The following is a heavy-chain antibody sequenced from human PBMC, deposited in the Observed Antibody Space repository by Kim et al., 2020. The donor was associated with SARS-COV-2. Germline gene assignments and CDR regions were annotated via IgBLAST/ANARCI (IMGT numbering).Heavy chain of an antibody. V-gene: IGHV4-39*01. D-gene: IGHD3-16*02. CDR1: GGSISSSSYY. CDR3: ASSTFGGVIVYDAFDI. Sequence: SETLSLTCTVSGGSISSSSYYWGWIRQPPGKGLEWIGSIYYSGSTYYNPSLKSRVTISVDTSKNQFSLKLSSVTAADTAVYYCASSTFGGVIVYDAFDIWGQGTMVTVSS. CDR2: IYYSGST. J-gene: IGHJ3*02.